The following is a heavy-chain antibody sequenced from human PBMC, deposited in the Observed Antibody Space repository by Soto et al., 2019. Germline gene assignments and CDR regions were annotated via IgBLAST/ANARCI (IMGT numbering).Heavy chain of an antibody. CDR1: GYTFTSYY. Sequence: GASVKVSCKASGYTFTSYYMHWVRQAPGQGLEWMGIINPSGGSTSYAQKFQGRVTMTRDTSTSTVYMELSSLRSEDTAVYYCARVWGHRSYYDFWSGYYRYYGMDVWGQGTTVTVSS. J-gene: IGHJ6*02. CDR2: INPSGGST. CDR3: ARVWGHRSYYDFWSGYYRYYGMDV. V-gene: IGHV1-46*01. D-gene: IGHD3-3*01.